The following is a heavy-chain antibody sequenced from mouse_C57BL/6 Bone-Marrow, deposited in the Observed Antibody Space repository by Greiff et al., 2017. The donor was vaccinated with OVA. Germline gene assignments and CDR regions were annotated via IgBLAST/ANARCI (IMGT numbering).Heavy chain of an antibody. J-gene: IGHJ1*03. CDR2: IYPGDGDT. CDR3: ARKRITKGYFDV. V-gene: IGHV1-80*01. D-gene: IGHD1-1*01. Sequence: QVQLQQSGAELVKPGASVKISCKASGYAFSSYWMNWVKQRPGKGLEWIGQIYPGDGDTNYNGKFKGKATLTADKSSSTAYMQLSSLTSEDSAVYFCARKRITKGYFDVWGTGTTVTVSS. CDR1: GYAFSSYW.